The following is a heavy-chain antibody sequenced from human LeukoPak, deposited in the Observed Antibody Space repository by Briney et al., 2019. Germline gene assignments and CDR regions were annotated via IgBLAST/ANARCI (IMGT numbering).Heavy chain of an antibody. V-gene: IGHV3-30*04. CDR1: GFTFSSYA. Sequence: PGRSLRLSCAASGFTFSSYAMHWVRQAPGKGLECVAVISDDGSNKYYADSVKGRFTISRDNSKNTLYLQMNSLRAEDTAVYYCARGGRIVVVPAAIVNWFDPWGQGTLVTVSS. J-gene: IGHJ5*02. CDR2: ISDDGSNK. D-gene: IGHD2-2*01. CDR3: ARGGRIVVVPAAIVNWFDP.